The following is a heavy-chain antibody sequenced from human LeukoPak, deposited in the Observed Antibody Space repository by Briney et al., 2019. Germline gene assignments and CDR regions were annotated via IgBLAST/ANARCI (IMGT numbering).Heavy chain of an antibody. D-gene: IGHD3-10*01. J-gene: IGHJ1*01. Sequence: GGSLRLSCAASGFTFSNYAMTWVRQAPGKGLEWVSAIRGGGRSTYYADSVKGRFTISRDNSKNTLYLQMNSLRVEDTAVYYCASHGVTMEEHIQQWGQGTLVTVSS. CDR2: IRGGGRST. V-gene: IGHV3-23*01. CDR1: GFTFSNYA. CDR3: ASHGVTMEEHIQQ.